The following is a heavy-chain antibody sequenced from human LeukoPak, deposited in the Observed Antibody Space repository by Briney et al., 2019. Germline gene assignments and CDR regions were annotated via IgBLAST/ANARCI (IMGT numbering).Heavy chain of an antibody. CDR1: GFTFSSYA. CDR2: ISGSGGST. V-gene: IGHV3-23*01. Sequence: GGSLRLSCAASGFTFSSYAMSWVRQAPGKGLEWVSAISGSGGSTYYADSVKGRFTISRDNSKNTLYLQMNSLRAEDTAVYYCAKAPFYYGSRSTWMGDDAFDIWGQGTMVTVSS. J-gene: IGHJ3*02. CDR3: AKAPFYYGSRSTWMGDDAFDI. D-gene: IGHD3-10*01.